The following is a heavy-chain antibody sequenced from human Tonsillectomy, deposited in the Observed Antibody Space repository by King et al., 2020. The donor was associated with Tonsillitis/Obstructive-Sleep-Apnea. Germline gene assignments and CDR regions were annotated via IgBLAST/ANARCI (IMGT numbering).Heavy chain of an antibody. CDR2: IRGSGGST. V-gene: IGHV3-23*04. CDR1: GFTFSSYA. Sequence: VQLVESGGGLVQPGGSLRLSYAASGFTFSSYAMSWVRQAPGKGLEWVSGIRGSGGSTYYADSVKGRFSISGDNSKNTLYLQMNSRRAEDTAVYYCAKDRRVYCSSTSCSPGDYWGQGTLVTVSS. D-gene: IGHD2-2*01. CDR3: AKDRRVYCSSTSCSPGDY. J-gene: IGHJ4*02.